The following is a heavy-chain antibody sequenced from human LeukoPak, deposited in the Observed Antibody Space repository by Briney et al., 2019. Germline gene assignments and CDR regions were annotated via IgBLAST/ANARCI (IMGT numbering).Heavy chain of an antibody. CDR3: ARGPYSNPDPHYYYYYMDV. Sequence: GASVKVSCKASGGTFSSYTISWLRQAPGQGLEWLGRIIPILGIANYAQKFQGRVTITADKSTSTAYMELSSLRSEDTAVYYCARGPYSNPDPHYYYYYMDVWGKGTTVTVSS. V-gene: IGHV1-69*02. D-gene: IGHD4-11*01. CDR2: IIPILGIA. J-gene: IGHJ6*03. CDR1: GGTFSSYT.